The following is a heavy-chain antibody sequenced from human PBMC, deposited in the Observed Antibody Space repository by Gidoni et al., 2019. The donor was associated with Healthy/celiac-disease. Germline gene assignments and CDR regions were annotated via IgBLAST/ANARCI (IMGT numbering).Heavy chain of an antibody. CDR2: ISYDGSNK. J-gene: IGHJ4*02. CDR1: GFTFSSYG. Sequence: QVQLVESGGGVVQPGRSLRLSCAASGFTFSSYGMHWVRQAPGKGLEWVAVISYDGSNKYYADSVKGRFTISRDNSKNTLYLQMNSLRAEDTAVYYCAKDHYDYVWGSLGYWGQGTLVTVSS. D-gene: IGHD3-16*01. V-gene: IGHV3-30*18. CDR3: AKDHYDYVWGSLGY.